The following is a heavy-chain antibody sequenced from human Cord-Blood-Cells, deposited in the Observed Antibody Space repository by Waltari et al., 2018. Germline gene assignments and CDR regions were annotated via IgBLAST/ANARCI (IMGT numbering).Heavy chain of an antibody. Sequence: QVQLVESGGGVVQPGRSLRLSCAASGFTFRTYAMHWVRQAPGKGLEWVAVISYDGSNKYYADSVKGRFTNSRDNSKNTLYLQMNSLRAEDTAVYYCARGTDYWGQGTLVTVSS. D-gene: IGHD2-2*01. CDR3: ARGTDY. CDR2: ISYDGSNK. V-gene: IGHV3-30-3*01. CDR1: GFTFRTYA. J-gene: IGHJ4*02.